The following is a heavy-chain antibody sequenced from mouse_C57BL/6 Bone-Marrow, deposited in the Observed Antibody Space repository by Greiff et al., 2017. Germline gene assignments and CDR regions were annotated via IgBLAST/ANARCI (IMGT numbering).Heavy chain of an antibody. Sequence: VQLQQSGPELVKPGASVKISCKASGYSFTDYNMNWVKQSNGKSLEWIGVINPNSGTTSYNQKFKGKATLTVDQSSSTAYMQLNRLTSEDSAVYYCARNYYGSSYPYWYFDVWGTGTSVTVSS. J-gene: IGHJ1*03. CDR3: ARNYYGSSYPYWYFDV. CDR1: GYSFTDYN. V-gene: IGHV1-39*01. D-gene: IGHD1-1*01. CDR2: INPNSGTT.